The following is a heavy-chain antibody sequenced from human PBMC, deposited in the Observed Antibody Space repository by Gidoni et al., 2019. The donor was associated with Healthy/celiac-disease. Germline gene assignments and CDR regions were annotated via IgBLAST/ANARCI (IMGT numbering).Heavy chain of an antibody. Sequence: DQPVQSGAEVEKARASGRVSGQESGDTVTRYGNSWARQALGQGLEWMGWISAYNGNTIYAQKLQGRVTMTTDTSTSTAYMELRSLRSDATAVYYCARYRAVAGTFVGFDYWGQGTLVTVSS. D-gene: IGHD6-19*01. J-gene: IGHJ4*02. V-gene: IGHV1-18*01. CDR1: GDTVTRYG. CDR2: ISAYNGNT. CDR3: ARYRAVAGTFVGFDY.